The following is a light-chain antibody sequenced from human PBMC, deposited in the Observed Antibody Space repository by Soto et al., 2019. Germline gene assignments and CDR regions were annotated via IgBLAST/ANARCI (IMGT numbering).Light chain of an antibody. V-gene: IGKV1-39*01. CDR3: QQSYTTPLP. CDR1: QTISGY. CDR2: AAS. Sequence: MQWIQYPSSLSASVGDRVTITCRASQTISGYLNWYQQKPGKAPELLIYAASYLGNGVPSRFSGSGSGTYFTLTISSLQPEDLATYYCQQSYTTPLPFGRRTKV. J-gene: IGKJ4*01.